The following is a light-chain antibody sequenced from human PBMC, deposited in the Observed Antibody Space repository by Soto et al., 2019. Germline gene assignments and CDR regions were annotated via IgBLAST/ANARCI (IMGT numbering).Light chain of an antibody. CDR2: GAS. CDR3: QQFYRGWT. CDR1: QSVSSD. V-gene: IGKV3-15*01. J-gene: IGKJ1*01. Sequence: EIVMTQSPATLSVSPGKRATLSCRASQSVSSDLAWYQQKPGQAPSLLIYGASTRATGIPARFSGSGSGTEFTLPISSLQSEDFAVCYCQQFYRGWTFGQGTKVEIE.